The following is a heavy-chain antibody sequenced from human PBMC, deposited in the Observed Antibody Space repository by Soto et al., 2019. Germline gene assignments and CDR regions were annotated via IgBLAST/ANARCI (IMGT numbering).Heavy chain of an antibody. CDR3: ARDHCGWDCGGDAGVWVYYFDY. J-gene: IGHJ4*02. Sequence: GASVKVSCKASGYTFTSYAMHWVRQAPGQRLEWMGWINAGNGNTKYSQKFQGRVTITRDTSASTAYMELSSLRSEDTAVHYCARDHCGWDCGGDAGVWVYYFDYWGQGTLVTVSS. CDR2: INAGNGNT. CDR1: GYTFTSYA. V-gene: IGHV1-3*01. D-gene: IGHD2-21*01.